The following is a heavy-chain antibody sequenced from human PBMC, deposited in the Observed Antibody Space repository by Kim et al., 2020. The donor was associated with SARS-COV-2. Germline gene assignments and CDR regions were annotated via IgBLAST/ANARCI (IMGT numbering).Heavy chain of an antibody. J-gene: IGHJ3*02. D-gene: IGHD1-1*01. Sequence: ADSEKGRFTIPRDNAKNSLYLQMNSLRAEDTAVYYCATTATGTTRGAFDIWGQGTMVTVSS. V-gene: IGHV3-48*03. CDR3: ATTATGTTRGAFDI.